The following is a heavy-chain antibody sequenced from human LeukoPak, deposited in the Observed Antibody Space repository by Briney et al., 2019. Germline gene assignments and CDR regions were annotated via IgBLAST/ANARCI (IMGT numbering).Heavy chain of an antibody. J-gene: IGHJ4*02. CDR3: ARDGGYCSSTSCPGLDY. CDR1: GGSISSYY. CDR2: IYYSGST. V-gene: IGHV4-59*01. D-gene: IGHD2-2*01. Sequence: SETLSLTCTVSGGSISSYYWSWIRQPPGKGLEWIGYIYYSGSTNYSPSLKSRVTISVDTSKNQFSLKLSSVTAADTAVYYCARDGGYCSSTSCPGLDYWGQGTLVTVSS.